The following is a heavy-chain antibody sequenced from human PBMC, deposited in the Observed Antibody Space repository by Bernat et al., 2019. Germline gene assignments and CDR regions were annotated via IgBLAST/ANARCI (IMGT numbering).Heavy chain of an antibody. V-gene: IGHV3-33*01. CDR3: AREMDCSGGSCYVDY. CDR1: GFTFSSYG. CDR2: IWYDGSNK. J-gene: IGHJ4*02. Sequence: QVQLVESGGGVVQPGRSLRLSCAASGFTFSSYGMHWVHQAPGKGLEWVAVIWYDGSNKYYADSVKGRFTISRDNSKNTLYLQMNSLRAEDTAVYYCAREMDCSGGSCYVDYWGQGTLVTVSS. D-gene: IGHD2-15*01.